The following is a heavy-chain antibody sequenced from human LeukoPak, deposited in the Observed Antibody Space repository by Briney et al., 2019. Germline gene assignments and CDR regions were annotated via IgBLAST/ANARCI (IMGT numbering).Heavy chain of an antibody. J-gene: IGHJ4*02. CDR2: ISNNGGYT. CDR1: GFTFSSSA. D-gene: IGHD2-15*01. Sequence: GGSLRLSCAASGFTFSSSAMSWVRQAPGKGLEWVSAISNNGGYTYYADSVQGRFTISRDNSKNTLCLQMNSLRAEDTAVYYCAKQLGYCSDGSCYFPYWGQGTLVTVSS. CDR3: AKQLGYCSDGSCYFPY. V-gene: IGHV3-23*01.